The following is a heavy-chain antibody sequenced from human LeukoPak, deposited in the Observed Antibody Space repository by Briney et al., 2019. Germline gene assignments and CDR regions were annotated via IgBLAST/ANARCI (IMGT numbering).Heavy chain of an antibody. D-gene: IGHD3-22*01. J-gene: IGHJ3*02. Sequence: SETLPLTCTVSGGSISSGGYYWSWIRQHPGKGLEWIGYIYYSGSTYYNPSLKSRVTISVDTSKNQFSLKLSSVTAADTAVYYCARVNDSSGYYAFDIWGQGTMVTVSS. CDR3: ARVNDSSGYYAFDI. CDR1: GGSISSGGYY. CDR2: IYYSGST. V-gene: IGHV4-31*03.